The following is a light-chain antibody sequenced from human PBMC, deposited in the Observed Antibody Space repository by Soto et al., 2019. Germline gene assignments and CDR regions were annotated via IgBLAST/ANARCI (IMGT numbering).Light chain of an antibody. J-gene: IGKJ2*02. CDR3: MQALQTPWT. CDR2: LGS. Sequence: DLVMTQSPLSLPVTPGEPASISCRPGQSLLHTNGYTYLDWYLQKPGQSPQLLIYLGSTRASGVPDRFSGSGSGTDFTLKISRVEAEDVGVYYCMQALQTPWTFGQGTKLEIK. V-gene: IGKV2-28*01. CDR1: QSLLHTNGYTY.